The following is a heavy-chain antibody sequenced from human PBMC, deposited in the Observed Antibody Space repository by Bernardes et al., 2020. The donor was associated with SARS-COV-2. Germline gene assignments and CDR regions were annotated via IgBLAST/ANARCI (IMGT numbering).Heavy chain of an antibody. D-gene: IGHD6-13*01. CDR2: IWYDGSNK. V-gene: IGHV3-33*01. J-gene: IGHJ4*02. CDR1: GFTFSSYG. Sequence: GGSLRLSCAASGFTFSSYGMHWVRQAPGKGLEWVAVIWYDGSNKYYADSVKGRFTISRDNSKNTLYLQMNSLRAEDTAVYYCARETESGYNSSWYDPFCDYWRQGTLVTVSS. CDR3: ARETESGYNSSWYDPFCDY.